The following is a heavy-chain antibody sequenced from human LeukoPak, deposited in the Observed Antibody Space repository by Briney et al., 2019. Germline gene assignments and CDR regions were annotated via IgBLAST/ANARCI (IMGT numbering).Heavy chain of an antibody. CDR1: GLFVSSDY. V-gene: IGHV3-53*01. CDR2: IYSGGKT. D-gene: IGHD1-14*01. Sequence: GGSLRLSCAVSGLFVSSDYMTWVRQAPGKGLEWVSLIYSGGKTYYTDSVKGRFTISRDNSNKTLFLQMNGLRAEDTAVYYCARVRGDSRSNAFDIWGQGTMVTVS. CDR3: ARVRGDSRSNAFDI. J-gene: IGHJ3*02.